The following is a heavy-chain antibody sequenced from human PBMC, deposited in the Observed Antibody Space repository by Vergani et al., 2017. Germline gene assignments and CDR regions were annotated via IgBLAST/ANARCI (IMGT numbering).Heavy chain of an antibody. V-gene: IGHV5-51*03. CDR1: GYRFTTYW. D-gene: IGHD3-22*01. CDR2: IYPGDSDT. CDR3: ARRADYYESTGHTETLYYLDY. Sequence: EVQLVQSGAEVKKPGESLKISCKGSGYRFTTYWIGWVRQMPGKGLEWMGIIYPGDSDTRYSPSFQGQVTISADKSISTAYLQWSSLKASDTAMYYCARRADYYESTGHTETLYYLDYWGQGTLVTVSS. J-gene: IGHJ4*02.